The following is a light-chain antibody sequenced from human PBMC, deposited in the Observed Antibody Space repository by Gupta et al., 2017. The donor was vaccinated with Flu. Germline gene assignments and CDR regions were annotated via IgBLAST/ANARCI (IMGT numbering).Light chain of an antibody. Sequence: QSVLTQAPSASGTLGQRVTISCPGSKSNIGSNTVTWYQQLPGTAPNLLVYSNNQRPSGVPDRFSGSKSGTSASLAISGLQAEDEADYYCAAGDDGRSGQVFGGGTKLTVL. J-gene: IGLJ3*02. V-gene: IGLV1-44*01. CDR3: AAGDDGRSGQV. CDR1: KSNIGSNT. CDR2: SNN.